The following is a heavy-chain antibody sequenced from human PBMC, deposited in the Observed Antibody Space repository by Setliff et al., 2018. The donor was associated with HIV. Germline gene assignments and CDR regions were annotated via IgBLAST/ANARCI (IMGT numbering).Heavy chain of an antibody. D-gene: IGHD5-18*01. CDR2: INDSGST. CDR3: AAWGPRYSYAPYFFDS. Sequence: SETLSLTCAVYNGSFSGYYWTWIRQPPGKGLEWIGEINDSGSTTYSTSLKSRVTISVDASRNQFSLRLSSVTAADTAVYYCAAWGPRYSYAPYFFDSWGQGTLVTVSS. V-gene: IGHV4-34*01. J-gene: IGHJ4*02. CDR1: NGSFSGYY.